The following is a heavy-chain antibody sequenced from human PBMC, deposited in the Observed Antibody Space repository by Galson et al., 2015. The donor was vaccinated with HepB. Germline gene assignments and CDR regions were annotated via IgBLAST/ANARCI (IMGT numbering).Heavy chain of an antibody. J-gene: IGHJ2*01. CDR3: ARQTTLWFGELSVPAYFDL. CDR1: GGSISSDY. Sequence: SETLSLTCSVSGGSISSDYWSWVRQPPGKGLEWIGSVYYSGNTNYNPSLKSRVTISVDTSKKQFSLRLTSVTAADTAVYYCARQTTLWFGELSVPAYFDLWSRGTLVTVSA. CDR2: VYYSGNT. D-gene: IGHD3-10*01. V-gene: IGHV4-59*08.